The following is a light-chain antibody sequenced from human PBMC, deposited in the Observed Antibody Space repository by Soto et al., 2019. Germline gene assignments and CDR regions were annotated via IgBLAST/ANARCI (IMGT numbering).Light chain of an antibody. J-gene: IGKJ4*01. CDR2: WAS. CDR3: QQYYSTPLT. CDR1: QSVLYSSKNKNY. Sequence: DIVMTQSPDSLAVSLGERATINCKSSQSVLYSSKNKNYLAWYQQKPGQPPKLLIYWASTRESGVPDRFSGSGSGTDFTLTISSLRAEDVAVYYCQQYYSTPLTFGGGTKVEIK. V-gene: IGKV4-1*01.